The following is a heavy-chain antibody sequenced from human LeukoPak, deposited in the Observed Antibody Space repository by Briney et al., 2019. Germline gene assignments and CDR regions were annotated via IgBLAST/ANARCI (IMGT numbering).Heavy chain of an antibody. Sequence: ASVKVPCKASGYTFTSYGISWVRQAPGQGLEWMGWISAYNGNTNYAQKLQGRVTMTTDTSTSTAYMELRSLRSDDTAVYYCARPHPAFSSGYLADIWGQGTMVTVSS. D-gene: IGHD3-22*01. CDR2: ISAYNGNT. J-gene: IGHJ3*02. V-gene: IGHV1-18*01. CDR1: GYTFTSYG. CDR3: ARPHPAFSSGYLADI.